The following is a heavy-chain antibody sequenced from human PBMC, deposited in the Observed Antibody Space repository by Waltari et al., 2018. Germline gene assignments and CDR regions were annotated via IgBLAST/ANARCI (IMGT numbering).Heavy chain of an antibody. V-gene: IGHV3-23*04. CDR3: AKEGPVLNWFDP. D-gene: IGHD2-8*01. J-gene: IGHJ5*02. CDR2: ITSGGGGT. CDR1: GFTFSSYA. Sequence: EVQLVESGGGLVQPGGSLRLSCAASGFTFSSYAMSWVRQAPGKGLEWVSAITSGGGGTYYADSVKGRFTISRDNSKNTLYLQMNSLRAEDTARYYCAKEGPVLNWFDPWGQGTLVTVSS.